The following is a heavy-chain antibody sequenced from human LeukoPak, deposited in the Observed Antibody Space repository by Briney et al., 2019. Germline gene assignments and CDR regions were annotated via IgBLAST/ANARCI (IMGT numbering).Heavy chain of an antibody. CDR1: GFTFSSYW. CDR2: IKQDGSEK. Sequence: GGSLRLSCAASGFTFSSYWMSWVRQAPGKGLEWVANIKQDGSEKYYVDSVKGRFTISRDNAKNSLYLQMNSLRAEDTAVYYCARDKGWRLRLGELSSNFDYWGQGTLVTVSS. CDR3: ARDKGWRLRLGELSSNFDY. V-gene: IGHV3-7*01. D-gene: IGHD3-16*02. J-gene: IGHJ4*02.